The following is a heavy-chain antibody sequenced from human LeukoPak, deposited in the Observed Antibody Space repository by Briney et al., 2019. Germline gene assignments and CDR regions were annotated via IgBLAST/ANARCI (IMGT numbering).Heavy chain of an antibody. Sequence: GGSLRLSCAAYGFTFNTYAMSWVRQAPGMGLEWVSSISGDARTTFYADSVKGRSTVSRDTSKNTLYLQMNSLRAEDTAVYYCAKGWVYGVLFDYWGQGTLVTVSS. J-gene: IGHJ4*02. V-gene: IGHV3-23*01. CDR3: AKGWVYGVLFDY. CDR1: GFTFNTYA. D-gene: IGHD4-17*01. CDR2: ISGDARTT.